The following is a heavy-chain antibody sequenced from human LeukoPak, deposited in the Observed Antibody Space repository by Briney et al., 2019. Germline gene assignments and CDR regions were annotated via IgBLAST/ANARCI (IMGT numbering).Heavy chain of an antibody. D-gene: IGHD5-18*01. CDR1: GVTFSDDD. V-gene: IGHV3-11*04. CDR2: ISSSGSTI. J-gene: IGHJ4*02. Sequence: RGTLRLSCAVSGVTFSDDDMSWIRQAPGQGLEWVSYISSSGSTIYYTASVKGRFTISRDNAKNSLYLQMNSLRAEDTAVYYCARNSGWIQPYWGQGTLVTVSS. CDR3: ARNSGWIQPY.